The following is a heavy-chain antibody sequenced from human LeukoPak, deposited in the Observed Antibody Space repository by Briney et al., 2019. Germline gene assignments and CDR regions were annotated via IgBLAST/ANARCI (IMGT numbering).Heavy chain of an antibody. J-gene: IGHJ6*02. CDR1: GYTFTSYC. CDR2: ISAYNGNT. V-gene: IGHV1-18*04. Sequence: ASVKVSCKASGYTFTSYCISWVRQAPGQGLEWMGWISAYNGNTNYAQKLQGRVTMTTDTSTSTAYMELRSLRSDDTAVYYCARDPDCSGGRCYSWGNGMDVWGQGTTVTVSS. CDR3: ARDPDCSGGRCYSWGNGMDV. D-gene: IGHD2-15*01.